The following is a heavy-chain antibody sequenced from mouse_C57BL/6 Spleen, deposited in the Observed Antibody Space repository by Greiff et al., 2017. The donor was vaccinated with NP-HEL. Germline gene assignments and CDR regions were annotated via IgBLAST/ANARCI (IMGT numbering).Heavy chain of an antibody. D-gene: IGHD2-2*01. Sequence: VQLQQSGAELVKPGASVKISCTASGYAFRSYWMNWVTQRPGKGLEWIGQIYPGAGDTHYNGKFKGKATLTADKSSSTANMKLSSLTSEDSAVDFCARAYGYDVEGFDYWGQGTTLTVSS. CDR1: GYAFRSYW. J-gene: IGHJ2*01. CDR3: ARAYGYDVEGFDY. V-gene: IGHV1-80*01. CDR2: IYPGAGDT.